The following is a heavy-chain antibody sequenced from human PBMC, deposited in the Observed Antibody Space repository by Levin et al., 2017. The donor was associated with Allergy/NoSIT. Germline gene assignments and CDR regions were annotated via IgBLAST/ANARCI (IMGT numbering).Heavy chain of an antibody. CDR1: GGTFSTYG. V-gene: IGHV1-69*13. CDR2: IVPFYGTT. Sequence: SVKVSCKASGGTFSTYGITWVRQAPGQGLEWMGGIVPFYGTTTYSQKFQGRVTITAHASTSTAYMELTSLRSEDTAMYYCARNKPGIVGDSDAFDIWGQGTMVIVSS. D-gene: IGHD1-26*01. J-gene: IGHJ3*02. CDR3: ARNKPGIVGDSDAFDI.